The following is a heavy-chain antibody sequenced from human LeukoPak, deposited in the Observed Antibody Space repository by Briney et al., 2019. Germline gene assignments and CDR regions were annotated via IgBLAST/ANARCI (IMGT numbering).Heavy chain of an antibody. D-gene: IGHD5-12*01. J-gene: IGHJ4*02. CDR1: GGSFSGYY. CDR3: ARGSKEGGYTVDY. CDR2: INHSGGT. Sequence: PSETLSLTCAVYGGSFSGYYWSWIRQPPGKGLEWIGEINHSGGTNYNPSLKSRVTISVDTSKNQFSLKLSSVTAADTAVYYCARGSKEGGYTVDYWGQGTLVTVSS. V-gene: IGHV4-34*01.